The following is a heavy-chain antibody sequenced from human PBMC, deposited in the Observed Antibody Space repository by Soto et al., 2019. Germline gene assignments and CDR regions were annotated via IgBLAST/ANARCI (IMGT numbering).Heavy chain of an antibody. V-gene: IGHV4-39*01. D-gene: IGHD2-8*01. J-gene: IGHJ5*02. CDR3: ARLHCTNPGCGPLDP. CDR1: GGSISDDTYY. Sequence: QLQLQESGPGLVKPSETLSLTCTVSGGSISDDTYYWGWIRQPPGKGLEWIGSIYYSGTSSYNPSPEIRATMPVDTSKKQLSLRLRSVTATDTAVYYCARLHCTNPGCGPLDPWGHGTLVIVSS. CDR2: IYYSGTS.